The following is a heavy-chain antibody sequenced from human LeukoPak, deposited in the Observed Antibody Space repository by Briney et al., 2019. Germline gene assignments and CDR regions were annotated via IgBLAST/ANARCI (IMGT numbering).Heavy chain of an antibody. V-gene: IGHV3-7*01. Sequence: GGSLRLSCEASGFTFSTYWMTWVRQAPGKGLEWVANIKQDGSEKYYADSVKGRFTISRDNSKNSLLLQMNSLRAEDTAVYYCARVATMIRGVIIIRFFDYWGQGNLVTVSS. CDR3: ARVATMIRGVIIIRFFDY. D-gene: IGHD3-10*01. CDR1: GFTFSTYW. J-gene: IGHJ4*02. CDR2: IKQDGSEK.